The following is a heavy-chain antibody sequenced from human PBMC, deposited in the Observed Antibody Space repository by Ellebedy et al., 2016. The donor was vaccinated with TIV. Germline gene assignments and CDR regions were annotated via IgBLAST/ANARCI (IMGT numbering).Heavy chain of an antibody. Sequence: SETLSLTCTVSGGSISSYYWSWIRQPPGKGLEWIGYIQYGGNHDYNPSLKSRVTISVDTSKNQFSLKLSSVTAADTAVYYCARAPGGYYYDSSGYYLYGYYFDYWGQGTLVTVSS. CDR1: GGSISSYY. D-gene: IGHD3-22*01. CDR2: IQYGGNH. V-gene: IGHV4-59*01. J-gene: IGHJ4*02. CDR3: ARAPGGYYYDSSGYYLYGYYFDY.